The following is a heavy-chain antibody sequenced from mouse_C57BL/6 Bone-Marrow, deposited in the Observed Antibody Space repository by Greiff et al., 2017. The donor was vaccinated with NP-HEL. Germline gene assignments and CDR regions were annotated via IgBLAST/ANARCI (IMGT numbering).Heavy chain of an antibody. CDR3: ARITTVVATNFDV. V-gene: IGHV1-55*01. CDR1: GYTFTSYL. Sequence: QVQLQQPGAELVKPGASVKMSCKASGYTFTSYLITWVKQRPGQGLEWIGDIYPGSGSTNYNEKFKSKATLTVDTSSSTAYMQLSSLTSEDSAVYYCARITTVVATNFDVWGTGTTVTVSS. CDR2: IYPGSGST. J-gene: IGHJ1*03. D-gene: IGHD1-1*01.